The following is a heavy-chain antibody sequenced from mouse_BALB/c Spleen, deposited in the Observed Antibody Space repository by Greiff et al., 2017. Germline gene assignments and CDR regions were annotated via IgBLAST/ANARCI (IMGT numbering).Heavy chain of an antibody. V-gene: IGHV5-6-5*01. CDR1: GFTFSSYA. CDR3: ARGRGYLDY. Sequence: EVHLVESGGGLVKPGGSLKLSCAASGFTFSSYAMSWVRQTPEKRLEWVASISSGGSTYYPDSVKGRFTISRDNARNILYLQMSSLRSEDTAMYYCARGRGYLDYWGQGTTLTVSS. J-gene: IGHJ2*01. CDR2: ISSGGST.